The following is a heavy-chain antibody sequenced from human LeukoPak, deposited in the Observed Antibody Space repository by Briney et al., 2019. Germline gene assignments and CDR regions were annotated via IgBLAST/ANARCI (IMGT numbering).Heavy chain of an antibody. CDR2: IIPIFGIP. V-gene: IGHV1-69*13. CDR3: GLSGDYYYYYMDV. Sequence: SVKVSCKASGGTFRTFAISWVRQAPGQGLEWMGGIIPIFGIPDSAQKFQGRLTITADESTTTAYMELSSLRSDDTAIYYCGLSGDYYYYYMDVWGKGTTVTISS. J-gene: IGHJ6*03. CDR1: GGTFRTFA. D-gene: IGHD3-10*01.